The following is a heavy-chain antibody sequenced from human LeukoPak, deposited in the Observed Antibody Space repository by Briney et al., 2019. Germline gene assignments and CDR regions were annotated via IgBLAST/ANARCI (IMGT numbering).Heavy chain of an antibody. Sequence: SVKVSCKASGGTFSSYAISWVRQAPGQGLEWMGRIIPILGIANYAQKFQGRVTITADKSTSTAYMELSSLRSEDTVVYYCASTAASGSYTFDYWGQGTLVTVSS. J-gene: IGHJ4*02. V-gene: IGHV1-69*04. CDR2: IIPILGIA. CDR1: GGTFSSYA. CDR3: ASTAASGSYTFDY. D-gene: IGHD1-26*01.